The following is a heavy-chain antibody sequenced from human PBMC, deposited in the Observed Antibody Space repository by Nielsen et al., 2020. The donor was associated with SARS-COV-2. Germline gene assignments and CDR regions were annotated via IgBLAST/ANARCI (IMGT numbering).Heavy chain of an antibody. J-gene: IGHJ3*02. V-gene: IGHV1-69*01. Sequence: WVRQAPGQGLEWMGGIIPISGIVNHAQKFQGRVTITADESTSTAYMELSSLIFDDTAVYYCARDRPDDYTYCSGGSCHPPAFDIWGQGTMVTVSS. D-gene: IGHD2-15*01. CDR2: IIPISGIV. CDR3: ARDRPDDYTYCSGGSCHPPAFDI.